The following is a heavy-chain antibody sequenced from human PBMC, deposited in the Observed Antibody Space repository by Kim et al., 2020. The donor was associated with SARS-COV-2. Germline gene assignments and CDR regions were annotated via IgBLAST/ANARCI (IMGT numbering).Heavy chain of an antibody. Sequence: GGSLRLSCAASGFTFDDYAMHWVRQAPGKGLEWVSGISWNSGSIGYADSVKGRFTISRDNAKNSLYLQMNSLRAEDTALYYCAKDIRYSSSWYLLDYYYYGMDVWGQGTTVTVSS. CDR2: ISWNSGSI. CDR1: GFTFDDYA. D-gene: IGHD6-13*01. J-gene: IGHJ6*02. V-gene: IGHV3-9*01. CDR3: AKDIRYSSSWYLLDYYYYGMDV.